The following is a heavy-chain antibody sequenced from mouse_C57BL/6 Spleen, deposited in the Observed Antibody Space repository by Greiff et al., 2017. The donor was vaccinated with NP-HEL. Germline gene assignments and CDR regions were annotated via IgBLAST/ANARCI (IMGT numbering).Heavy chain of an antibody. CDR3: SRTARIKY. V-gene: IGHV3-2*02. D-gene: IGHD1-2*01. Sequence: DVKLQESGPGLVKPSQSLSLTCTVTGYSITSGYGWNWIRQVPGNKLEWMGYISYSGSTNYNPSLKSRIAITRDTSKNQFFLQLNSVTTEDTATSYCSRTARIKYWGQGTTLTVSS. CDR2: ISYSGST. CDR1: GYSITSGYG. J-gene: IGHJ2*01.